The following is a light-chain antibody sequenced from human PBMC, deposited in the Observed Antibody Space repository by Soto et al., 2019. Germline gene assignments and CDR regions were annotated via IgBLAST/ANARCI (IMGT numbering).Light chain of an antibody. J-gene: IGKJ1*01. Sequence: DIQLTQSPSFLSASVGDRVTITCRASQAISSYLVWFQQRPGKAPKVLIYAASTLQSGVPSRFSGSASGTEFTLTISSLQPEDFATYFCQQLNSYPWTFGQGTKVEIK. V-gene: IGKV1-9*01. CDR3: QQLNSYPWT. CDR2: AAS. CDR1: QAISSY.